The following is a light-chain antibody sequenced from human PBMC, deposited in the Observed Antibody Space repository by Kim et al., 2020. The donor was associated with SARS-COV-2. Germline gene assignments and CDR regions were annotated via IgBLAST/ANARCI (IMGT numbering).Light chain of an antibody. V-gene: IGLV3-19*01. CDR1: SLRTYY. Sequence: GQTVRLTCQGDSLRTYYASWYQQKPGQAPILVIYGKNNRPSGIPDRFSGSSSGNTASLTVTGAQAVDEADYYCNSRDKSGDHVVFGGGTQLTVL. CDR2: GKN. J-gene: IGLJ2*01. CDR3: NSRDKSGDHVV.